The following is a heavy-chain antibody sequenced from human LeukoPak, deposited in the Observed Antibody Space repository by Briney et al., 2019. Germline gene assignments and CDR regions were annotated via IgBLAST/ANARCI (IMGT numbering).Heavy chain of an antibody. CDR3: AKAPGSDSSGYYYVGEFDY. V-gene: IGHV3-9*01. Sequence: PGGSLRLSCAASGFTFDDYGIHWVRQAPGKGLEWVSGISWNSGSIGYADSVKGRFTISRDNAKNSLYLQMNSLRAEDTALYYCAKAPGSDSSGYYYVGEFDYWGQGTLVTVSS. D-gene: IGHD3-22*01. J-gene: IGHJ4*02. CDR2: ISWNSGSI. CDR1: GFTFDDYG.